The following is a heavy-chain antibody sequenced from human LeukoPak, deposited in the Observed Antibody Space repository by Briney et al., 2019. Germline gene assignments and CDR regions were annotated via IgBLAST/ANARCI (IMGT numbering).Heavy chain of an antibody. CDR3: ARDMMVRGVIFDY. CDR2: IIPIFGTA. D-gene: IGHD3-10*01. CDR1: GGTFSSYA. J-gene: IGHJ4*02. Sequence: SVKVSCKASGGTFSSYAISWVRQAPGQGLEWMGGIIPIFGTANYAQKFQGRVTITADESTSTAYMELSGLRSEDTAVYYCARDMMVRGVIFDYWGQGTLVTVSS. V-gene: IGHV1-69*13.